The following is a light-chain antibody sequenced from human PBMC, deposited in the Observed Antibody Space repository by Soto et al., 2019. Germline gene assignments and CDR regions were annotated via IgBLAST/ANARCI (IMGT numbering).Light chain of an antibody. J-gene: IGKJ5*01. CDR1: QGITNW. V-gene: IGKV1-12*01. Sequence: DIQITQSPSSVSASVGDRVTITFRASQGITNWLAWYQQKPGKAPKLLIYAASGLPSGVPSRFSGSGSGTDFTLTISSLEPEDFAVYYCHHRGNGITFGQGTRLEIK. CDR2: AAS. CDR3: HHRGNGIT.